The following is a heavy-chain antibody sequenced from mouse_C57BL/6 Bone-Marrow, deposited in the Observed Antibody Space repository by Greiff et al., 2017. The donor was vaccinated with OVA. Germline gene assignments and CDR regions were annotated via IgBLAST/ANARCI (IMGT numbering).Heavy chain of an antibody. D-gene: IGHD4-1*01. J-gene: IGHJ1*03. CDR3: TTETARLGRGGYFDV. CDR2: IDPENGDT. CDR1: GFNIKDDY. Sequence: VQLQQSGAELVRPGASVKLSCTASGFNIKDDYMHWVKQRPEQGLEWIGWIDPENGDTEYASKFQGKATITADTSSNTAYLQLSSLTSEDTAVYYCTTETARLGRGGYFDVWGTGTTVTVSS. V-gene: IGHV14-4*01.